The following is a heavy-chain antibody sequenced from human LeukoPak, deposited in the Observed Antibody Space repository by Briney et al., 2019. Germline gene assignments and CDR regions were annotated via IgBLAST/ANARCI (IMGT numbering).Heavy chain of an antibody. D-gene: IGHD4-17*01. CDR1: GFTFSSYG. CDR2: ISGSGGSA. J-gene: IGHJ4*02. Sequence: GGTLRLSCAASGFTFSSYGTSWVRQAPGKGLEWVSAISGSGGSAYYADSVKGRFTISRDNSKNTLYLHVNSLRAEDTAVYYCAKWGTVTTPDYWGQGTLVTVSS. V-gene: IGHV3-23*01. CDR3: AKWGTVTTPDY.